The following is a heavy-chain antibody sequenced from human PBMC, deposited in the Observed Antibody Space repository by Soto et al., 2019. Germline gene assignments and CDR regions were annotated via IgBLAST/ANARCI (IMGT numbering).Heavy chain of an antibody. V-gene: IGHV2-26*01. CDR2: IFSNDEK. Sequence: GPTLVNPTETLTLTCTVSGFSLSNARMGVSWIRQPPGKALEWLAHIFSNDEKSYSTSLKSRLTISKDTSKSQVVLTMTNMDPVDTATYYCARYSHDFWSGYPYYYMDVWGKGTTVTVSS. D-gene: IGHD3-3*01. CDR1: GFSLSNARMG. J-gene: IGHJ6*03. CDR3: ARYSHDFWSGYPYYYMDV.